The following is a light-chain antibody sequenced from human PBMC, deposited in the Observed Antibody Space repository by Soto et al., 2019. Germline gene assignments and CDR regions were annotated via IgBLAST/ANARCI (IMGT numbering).Light chain of an antibody. CDR2: TAS. CDR3: QQYDGWPRT. J-gene: IGKJ1*01. Sequence: EIVLTQSPATLSLSPGERATLSCRASQSVSSYLAWYQQKPGQAPRLLIYTASTRATGFPARFSASGSGTEFTLTISSLQSEDFAVYYCQQYDGWPRTFGQGTKVDNK. V-gene: IGKV3-15*01. CDR1: QSVSSY.